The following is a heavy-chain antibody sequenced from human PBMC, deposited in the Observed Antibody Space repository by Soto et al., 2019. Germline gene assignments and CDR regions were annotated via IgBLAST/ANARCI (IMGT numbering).Heavy chain of an antibody. Sequence: GGSLSLSCAASGFTFSSYAMSWVSQAPGKGLEWVSAISGSGGSTYYADSVKGRFTISRDNSKNTLYLQMNSLRAEDTAVYYCAKDSAYYDILTGYLYWGQGTLVTVSS. CDR3: AKDSAYYDILTGYLY. J-gene: IGHJ4*02. V-gene: IGHV3-23*01. CDR1: GFTFSSYA. D-gene: IGHD3-9*01. CDR2: ISGSGGST.